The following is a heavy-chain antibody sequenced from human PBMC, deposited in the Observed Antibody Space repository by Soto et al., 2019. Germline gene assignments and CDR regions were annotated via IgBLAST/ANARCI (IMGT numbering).Heavy chain of an antibody. D-gene: IGHD1-1*01. J-gene: IGHJ4*02. Sequence: QVQLVESGGGVVQPGRSLRLSCAASGFTFSSYGMHWVRQAPGKGLEWVAVIWYDGSNKYYADSVKGRFTISRDNSKNTLYLQMNSLRAEDTAVYYCARDPEVATTASEYFDYWGQGTLVTVSS. CDR1: GFTFSSYG. CDR2: IWYDGSNK. V-gene: IGHV3-33*01. CDR3: ARDPEVATTASEYFDY.